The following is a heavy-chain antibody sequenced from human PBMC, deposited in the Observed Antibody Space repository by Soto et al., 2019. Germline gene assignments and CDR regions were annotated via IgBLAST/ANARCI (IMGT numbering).Heavy chain of an antibody. D-gene: IGHD2-2*01. CDR1: VFTFISFA. J-gene: IGHJ6*02. V-gene: IGHV3-23*01. CDR2: ISGSGGST. Sequence: GWSLRLSCAASVFTFISFAMSWVRQAPGKGLDWVSAISGSGGSTYSADSVKGRFTTSRDNAKNSLSLQMNSLRAEDTAVYYCVRSGYQLLNGMDVWGQGTTVTVSS. CDR3: VRSGYQLLNGMDV.